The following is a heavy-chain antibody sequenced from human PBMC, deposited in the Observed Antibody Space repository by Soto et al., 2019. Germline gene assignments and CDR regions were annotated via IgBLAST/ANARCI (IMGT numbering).Heavy chain of an antibody. Sequence: PSETLSLTCTVSGGSISSGGYYWSWIRQNPGKGLEWIGYIYYSGTTNYNPSLKSRLTISVDTSKNQFSLRLNSMTAADTAVYYCARDASATDVFDIWGQGTMVTVS. CDR3: ARDASATDVFDI. J-gene: IGHJ3*02. CDR1: GGSISSGGYY. V-gene: IGHV4-31*03. CDR2: IYYSGTT.